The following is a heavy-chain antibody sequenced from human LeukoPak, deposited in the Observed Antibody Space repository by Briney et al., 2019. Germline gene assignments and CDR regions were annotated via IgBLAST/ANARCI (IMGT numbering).Heavy chain of an antibody. CDR2: IYYSGST. Sequence: SETLSLTCSVSGGSISSINYYWAWIRQPPGKGLEWIGSIYYSGSTYYNPSLKGRVIISVDTSKNQFSLTESSVTAADRAVYYCASEVVAAGTDYWGQGTLVTVSS. CDR3: ASEVVAAGTDY. CDR1: GGSISSINYY. J-gene: IGHJ4*02. D-gene: IGHD6-13*01. V-gene: IGHV4-39*01.